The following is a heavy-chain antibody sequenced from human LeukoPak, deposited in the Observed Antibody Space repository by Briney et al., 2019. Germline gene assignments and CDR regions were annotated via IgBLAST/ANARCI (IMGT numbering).Heavy chain of an antibody. D-gene: IGHD3-10*01. J-gene: IGHJ5*02. CDR2: INPNSGGT. Sequence: ASVTVSCKASGYTFTGYYMHWVRQAPGQGLEWMGWINPNSGGTNYAQKFQGRVTMTRDTSISTAYMELSRLRSDDTAVHYCARGMVRGVKWFDPWGQGTLVTVSS. CDR1: GYTFTGYY. V-gene: IGHV1-2*02. CDR3: ARGMVRGVKWFDP.